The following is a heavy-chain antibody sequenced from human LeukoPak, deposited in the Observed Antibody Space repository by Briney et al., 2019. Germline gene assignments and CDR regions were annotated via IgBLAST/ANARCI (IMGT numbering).Heavy chain of an antibody. Sequence: PSETLSLTCTVSGGSISSSSYYWGWIRQPPGKGLEWIGYIYYSGSTNYNPSLKSRVTISVDTSKNQFSLKLSSVTAADTAVYYCARVNPSGYYTPYAFDIWGQGTMVTVSS. V-gene: IGHV4-61*05. CDR1: GGSISSSSYY. J-gene: IGHJ3*02. CDR2: IYYSGST. CDR3: ARVNPSGYYTPYAFDI. D-gene: IGHD3-3*01.